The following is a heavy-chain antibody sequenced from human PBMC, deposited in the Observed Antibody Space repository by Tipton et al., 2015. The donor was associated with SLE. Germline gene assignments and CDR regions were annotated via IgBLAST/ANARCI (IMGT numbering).Heavy chain of an antibody. Sequence: SLRLSCAASGFTFSDCYMSWIRQAPGKGLEWVSYISSSSSYTNYADSVKGRFTISRDNAKNSLYLQMNSLRAEDTAVYYCARAPGGGYGYYYYYYMDVWGKGTTVTVSS. CDR3: ARAPGGGYGYYYYYYMDV. J-gene: IGHJ6*03. V-gene: IGHV3-11*06. CDR1: GFTFSDCY. D-gene: IGHD3-22*01. CDR2: ISSSSSYT.